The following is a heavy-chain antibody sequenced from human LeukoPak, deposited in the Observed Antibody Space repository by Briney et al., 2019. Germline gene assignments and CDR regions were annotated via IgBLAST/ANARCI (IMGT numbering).Heavy chain of an antibody. V-gene: IGHV3-11*06. CDR3: ARWDCSSTSCYAGGY. CDR2: ISSSSSHT. Sequence: PGGSLRLSCAASGFTFSDYYMSWIRQAPGKGLGWVSYISSSSSHTKYADSVKGRFTISRDNAKNSLYLQMKSLRAEDTAVYYCARWDCSSTSCYAGGYWGQGTLVTVSS. CDR1: GFTFSDYY. D-gene: IGHD2-2*01. J-gene: IGHJ4*02.